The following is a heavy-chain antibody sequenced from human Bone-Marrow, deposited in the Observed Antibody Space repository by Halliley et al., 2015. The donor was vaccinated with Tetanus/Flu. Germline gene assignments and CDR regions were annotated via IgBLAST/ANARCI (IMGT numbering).Heavy chain of an antibody. Sequence: QLVQSGAEVKKPGESLKISCLGSGYSFVKYWIAWVRQTPGKGMEWMGTIYPSDSDTRYSPSFQGQVTISVDKSLSTAFLQWSSLGFSVSAFYYFARRAASCSGSNCYVLGGRDVWGRGTSVIVS. CDR2: IYPSDSDT. J-gene: IGHJ6*02. CDR3: ARRAASCSGSNCYVLGGRDV. D-gene: IGHD2-15*01. V-gene: IGHV5-51*03. CDR1: GYSFVKYW.